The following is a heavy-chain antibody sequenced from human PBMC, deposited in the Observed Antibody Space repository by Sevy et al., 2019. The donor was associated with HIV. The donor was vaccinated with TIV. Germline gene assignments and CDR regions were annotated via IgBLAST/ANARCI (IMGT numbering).Heavy chain of an antibody. CDR1: GYTFTGYY. D-gene: IGHD1-26*01. J-gene: IGHJ4*02. CDR2: INPNSGGT. CDR3: ARRLTSGKWELIDY. V-gene: IGHV1-2*06. Sequence: ASVKVSCKASGYTFTGYYMHWVRQAPGQGLEWMGRINPNSGGTNYPQKFQGRVTMTRDTSISTAYMELSRLRSDDTAVYYCARRLTSGKWELIDYWGQGTLVTVSS.